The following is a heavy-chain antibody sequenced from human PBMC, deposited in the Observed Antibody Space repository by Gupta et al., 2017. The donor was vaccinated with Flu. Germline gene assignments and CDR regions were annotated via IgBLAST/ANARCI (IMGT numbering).Heavy chain of an antibody. CDR2: ISSSGNTI. D-gene: IGHD6-6*01. J-gene: IGHJ4*02. CDR1: GFPFSSYE. Sequence: EVQLVESGGGLVQPGESLRLSCAASGFPFSSYEMNWVRQAPGKGLEWVSYISSSGNTIYYADSVKGRFTISRDNAKNSLYLQMNSLRAEDTAVYYCARDYRSSSGREIDYWGQGTLVTVSS. CDR3: ARDYRSSSGREIDY. V-gene: IGHV3-48*03.